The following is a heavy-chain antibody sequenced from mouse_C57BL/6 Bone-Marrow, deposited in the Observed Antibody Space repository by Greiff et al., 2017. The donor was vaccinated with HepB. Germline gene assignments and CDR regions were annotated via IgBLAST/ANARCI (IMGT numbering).Heavy chain of an antibody. CDR3: ARHPSYSNYWYFDV. V-gene: IGHV5-6*03. D-gene: IGHD2-5*01. J-gene: IGHJ1*03. CDR1: GFTFSSYG. CDR2: ISSGGSYT. Sequence: DVKLVESGGGLVQPGGSLKLSCAASGFTFSSYGMSWVRQTPDKRLEWVATISSGGSYTYYPDSVKGRFTISRDNAKNTLYLQMSSLKSEDTAMYYCARHPSYSNYWYFDVWGTGTTVTVSS.